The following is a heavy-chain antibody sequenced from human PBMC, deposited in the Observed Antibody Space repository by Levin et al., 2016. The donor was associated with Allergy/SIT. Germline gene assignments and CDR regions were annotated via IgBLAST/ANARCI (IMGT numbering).Heavy chain of an antibody. J-gene: IGHJ3*02. V-gene: IGHV3-53*01. CDR2: IYSGGGT. Sequence: GGSLRLSCATSGFTVSSNYMSWVRQAPGKGLEWVSVIYSGGGTYYADSVKGRFTISRDNSKNTLYLQMNSLRAEDTAVYYCARYDSGNEAFDIWGQGTMVTVCS. D-gene: IGHD3-10*01. CDR3: ARYDSGNEAFDI. CDR1: GFTVSSNY.